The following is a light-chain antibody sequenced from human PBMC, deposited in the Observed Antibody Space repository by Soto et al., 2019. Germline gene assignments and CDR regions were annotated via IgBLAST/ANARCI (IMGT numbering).Light chain of an antibody. CDR1: QGVTTN. Sequence: EIVTTQSPSSLSVSPRERVTLSCMAGQGVTTNFAWYQQKSGQSPRLLIYDVSTRATGVPARFSGTGSETDFTLTISGLQSEDSAVYFCQQYNNWPFSFGQGSRLEI. J-gene: IGKJ5*01. V-gene: IGKV3-15*01. CDR2: DVS. CDR3: QQYNNWPFS.